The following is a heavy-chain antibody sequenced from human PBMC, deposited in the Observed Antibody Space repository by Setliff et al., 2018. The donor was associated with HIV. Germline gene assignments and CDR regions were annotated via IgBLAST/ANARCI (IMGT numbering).Heavy chain of an antibody. CDR2: MSYDGSQR. Sequence: PGGSLRLSCAASGFTFSSYAMHWVRQAPGKGVEWVSVMSYDGSQRYYADSVRGRFTISRDNSKNTLYLQMNSLRAEDTAVYYYVTGSAARPFDYWGQGTLVTVSS. J-gene: IGHJ4*02. CDR1: GFTFSSYA. V-gene: IGHV3-30*14. D-gene: IGHD6-6*01. CDR3: VTGSAARPFDY.